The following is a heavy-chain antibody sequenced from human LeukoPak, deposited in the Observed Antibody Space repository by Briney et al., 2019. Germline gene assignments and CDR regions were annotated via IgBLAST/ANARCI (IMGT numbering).Heavy chain of an antibody. CDR1: GFTFSSYE. J-gene: IGHJ4*02. CDR3: ARDPYYGDYVV. CDR2: ISSSGSTI. V-gene: IGHV3-48*03. Sequence: GGSLRLSXAASGFTFSSYEMNWVRQAPGKGLEWVSYISSSGSTIYYADSVKGRFTISRGNAKNSLYLQMNSLRAEDTAVYYCARDPYYGDYVVWGQGTLVTVSS. D-gene: IGHD4-17*01.